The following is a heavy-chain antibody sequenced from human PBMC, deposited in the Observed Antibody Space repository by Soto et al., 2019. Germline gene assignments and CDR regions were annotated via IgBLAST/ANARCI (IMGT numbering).Heavy chain of an antibody. Sequence: LSLTCTVSGASITYGGYSWSWIRQTPGKGLEWIGYINHLETTFYNPSFESRLSLSIGRAKNQFSLNLNSMSAADRAVYFCARGGGSDSFDYWGQGILVTVS. CDR2: INHLETT. CDR3: ARGGGSDSFDY. V-gene: IGHV4-30-2*01. J-gene: IGHJ4*02. D-gene: IGHD1-26*01. CDR1: GASITYGGYS.